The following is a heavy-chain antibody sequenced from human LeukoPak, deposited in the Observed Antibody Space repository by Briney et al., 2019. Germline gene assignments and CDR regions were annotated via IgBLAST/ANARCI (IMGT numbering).Heavy chain of an antibody. CDR3: ARGRNLEWFDY. CDR1: GDSFRSYY. Sequence: SETLSLTCTVSGDSFRSYYWSWIRQPPGKGLEWIGYIYYSGSTNYNPSLKSRVTISGDTSKNQFSLKLNSVTAADTAVYYCARGRNLEWFDYWGQGALVTVSS. J-gene: IGHJ5*01. CDR2: IYYSGST. D-gene: IGHD3-3*01. V-gene: IGHV4-59*01.